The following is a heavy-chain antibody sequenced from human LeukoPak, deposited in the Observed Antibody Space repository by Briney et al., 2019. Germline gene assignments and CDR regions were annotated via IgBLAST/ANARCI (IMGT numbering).Heavy chain of an antibody. CDR3: ARVFFGEGGRYYYDSSGYYYNPLYYFDY. D-gene: IGHD3-22*01. CDR2: INHSGST. V-gene: IGHV4-34*01. Sequence: SETLSLTCAVYGGSFSGYYWSWIRQPPGKGLEWIGEINHSGSTNYSPSLKSRVTISVDTSKNQFSLKLSSVTAADTAVYYCARVFFGEGGRYYYDSSGYYYNPLYYFDYWGQGTLVTVSS. CDR1: GGSFSGYY. J-gene: IGHJ4*02.